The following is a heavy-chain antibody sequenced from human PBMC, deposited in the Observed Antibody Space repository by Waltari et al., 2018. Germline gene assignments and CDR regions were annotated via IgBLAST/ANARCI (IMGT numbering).Heavy chain of an antibody. CDR3: AKVSTGSSSERVGYYFHY. J-gene: IGHJ4*02. Sequence: EVQLLESGGGLVQPGGSLRLSCAASGFTFMNYAMTWVRQAPGKGLEWVSVITGSADSTYYAGSVQGRFTISRDNSNNTLYLQMNSLRAEDTAIYYCAKVSTGSSSERVGYYFHYWGQGTLVTVSS. V-gene: IGHV3-23*01. CDR2: ITGSADST. D-gene: IGHD6-13*01. CDR1: GFTFMNYA.